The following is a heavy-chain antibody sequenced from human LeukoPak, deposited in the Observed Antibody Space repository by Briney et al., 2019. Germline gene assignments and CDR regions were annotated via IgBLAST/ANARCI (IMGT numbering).Heavy chain of an antibody. V-gene: IGHV3-48*03. Sequence: PGGSLRLSCAASGFTFSSYEMNWVRLAPGKGLEWVSYISSSGSTIYYADSVKGRFTISRDNAKNSLYLQMNSLRAEDAAVYYCARDSGNSSSWAPFDYSGQGTLVTVSS. CDR2: ISSSGSTI. CDR1: GFTFSSYE. D-gene: IGHD6-13*01. J-gene: IGHJ4*02. CDR3: ARDSGNSSSWAPFDY.